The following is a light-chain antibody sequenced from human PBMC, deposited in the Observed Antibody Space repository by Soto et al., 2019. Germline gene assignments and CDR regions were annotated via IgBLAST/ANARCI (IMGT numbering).Light chain of an antibody. CDR3: SSYAGSNNVL. CDR1: SSDVGGYNS. V-gene: IGLV2-8*01. Sequence: QSALTQPPSASGSPGQSVTISCTGTSSDVGGYNSVSWYQQHPDKAPKLMIYEVNKPPSGVPDRFSGSKSGNTASLTVSGLQAEDEDDYYSSSYAGSNNVLFGGGTKLTVL. J-gene: IGLJ2*01. CDR2: EVN.